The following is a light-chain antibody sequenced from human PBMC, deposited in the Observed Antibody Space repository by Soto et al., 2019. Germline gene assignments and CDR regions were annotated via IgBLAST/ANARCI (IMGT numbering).Light chain of an antibody. J-gene: IGKJ1*01. V-gene: IGKV3-20*01. CDR3: QQYGSSPGT. CDR1: QSVSSNY. Sequence: EIVLTQSPGTLSLSPGERATLSCRASQSVSSNYLAWYQQKLGQAPRVLIYGASSRATGIPDRFSGSGSGTDFTLTISRLEPEDFAVYYCQQYGSSPGTFGQGTKMEIK. CDR2: GAS.